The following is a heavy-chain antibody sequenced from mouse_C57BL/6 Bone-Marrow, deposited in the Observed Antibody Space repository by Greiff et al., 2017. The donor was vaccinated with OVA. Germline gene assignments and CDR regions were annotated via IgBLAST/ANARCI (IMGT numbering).Heavy chain of an antibody. CDR2: INPGSGGT. D-gene: IGHD1-1*01. CDR3: ARGHYYGSSYDDAMDY. V-gene: IGHV1-54*01. CDR1: GYAFTNYL. J-gene: IGHJ4*01. Sequence: VQLVESGAELVRPGTSVKVSCKASGYAFTNYLIEWVKQRPGQGLEWIGVINPGSGGTNYNEKFKGKATLTADKSSSTAYMQLSSLTSEDSAVYFCARGHYYGSSYDDAMDYWGQGTSVTVSS.